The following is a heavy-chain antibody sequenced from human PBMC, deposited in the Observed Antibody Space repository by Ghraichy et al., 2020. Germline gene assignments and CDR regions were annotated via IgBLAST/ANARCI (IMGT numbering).Heavy chain of an antibody. D-gene: IGHD3-10*01. V-gene: IGHV3-72*01. J-gene: IGHJ6*03. CDR2: TRNKANSYTT. CDR3: TRSYSYSGARDYMDV. CDR1: GFIFSDHF. Sequence: GGSLRLSCAASGFIFSDHFMDRVRQAPGKGLEWVGRTRNKANSYTTEYASSVKGRFSISRDESKNSLLLQMDSLKSEDTAVYYCTRSYSYSGARDYMDVWGKGTTVTVSS.